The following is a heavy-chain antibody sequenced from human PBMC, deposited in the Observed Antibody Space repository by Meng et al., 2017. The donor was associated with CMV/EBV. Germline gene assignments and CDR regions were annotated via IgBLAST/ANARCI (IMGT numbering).Heavy chain of an antibody. CDR2: IYYSGST. D-gene: IGHD1-14*01. CDR3: ARVTSRVAGAFDY. V-gene: IGHV4-39*07. Sequence: HLQLPEPGPGLVKPSGTLSPTCPVSGGSISSSSYYWGWIRQPPGKGLEWIGSIYYSGSTYYNPSLKSRVTISVDTSKNQFSLKLSSVTAADTAVYYCARVTSRVAGAFDYWGQGTLVTVSS. J-gene: IGHJ4*02. CDR1: GGSISSSSYY.